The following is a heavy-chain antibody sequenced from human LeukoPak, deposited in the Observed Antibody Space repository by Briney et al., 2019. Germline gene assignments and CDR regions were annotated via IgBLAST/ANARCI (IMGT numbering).Heavy chain of an antibody. J-gene: IGHJ4*02. CDR1: GFTFNNYG. D-gene: IGHD6-13*01. Sequence: GGSLRLSCAASGFTFNNYGMHYVRQAPGKGLEWVAVISDDGRNKNYADSVKGRFTISRDNSNNTLYLQMNSLRAEDTGVYYCAKDRETTASGTFDYWGQGTLVTVSS. CDR3: AKDRETTASGTFDY. CDR2: ISDDGRNK. V-gene: IGHV3-30*18.